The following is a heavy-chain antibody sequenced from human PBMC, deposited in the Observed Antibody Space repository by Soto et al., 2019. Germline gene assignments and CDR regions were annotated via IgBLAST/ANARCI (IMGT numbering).Heavy chain of an antibody. CDR2: IGPYNDNT. J-gene: IGHJ4*02. D-gene: IGHD3-3*01. CDR1: GYTFSDYG. V-gene: IGHV1-18*01. Sequence: QVQLVQSGGEVKKPGASVKVSCKASGYTFSDYGISWVRQALGQGLEWMGWIGPYNDNTNYAQKFQGRVTMTRDTSTTTAYMELRGLRSDDTAVYYCALDFWSGYYIRYFDYWGQGTLVIVSS. CDR3: ALDFWSGYYIRYFDY.